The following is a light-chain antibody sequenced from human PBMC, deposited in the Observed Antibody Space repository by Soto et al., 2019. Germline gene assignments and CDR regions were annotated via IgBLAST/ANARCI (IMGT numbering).Light chain of an antibody. CDR3: SSYTSSSTLV. Sequence: QSALTQPASVSGSPGQSITISCTGTSSDVGAYNSVAWYQHNPGKAPKLMIYDVSNRPSGVSSRFSGSKSANTASLFISGLQADDEADYYCSSYTSSSTLVFGNGNKVIV. V-gene: IGLV2-14*01. J-gene: IGLJ1*01. CDR2: DVS. CDR1: SSDVGAYNS.